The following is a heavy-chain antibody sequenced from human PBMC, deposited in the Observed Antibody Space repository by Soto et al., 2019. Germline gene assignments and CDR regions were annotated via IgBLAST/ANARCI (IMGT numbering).Heavy chain of an antibody. Sequence: QVQLVQSGAEVKKPGASVKLSCKTYGYTFTSYYIHWVRQAPGQGLEWVAIINPSDGSTSTTQKFRGRVTVTRDMSTSTVYMDLSSLRAEDTAVYYCALNAFDFWGQGTMFTVSS. V-gene: IGHV1-46*01. CDR1: GYTFTSYY. CDR3: ALNAFDF. J-gene: IGHJ3*01. CDR2: INPSDGST.